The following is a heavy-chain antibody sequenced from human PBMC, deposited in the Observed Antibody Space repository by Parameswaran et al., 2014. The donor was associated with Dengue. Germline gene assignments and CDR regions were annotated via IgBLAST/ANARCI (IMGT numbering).Heavy chain of an antibody. D-gene: IGHD3-3*01. V-gene: IGHV4-4*02. CDR3: ARDGDRPLKERSGGMDV. Sequence: RWIRQPPGKGLEWIGEIYHSGSTNYNPSLKSRVTISVDKSKNQFSLKLSSVTAADTAVYYCARDGDRPLKERSGGMDVWGQGTTVTVSS. CDR2: IYHSGST. J-gene: IGHJ6*02.